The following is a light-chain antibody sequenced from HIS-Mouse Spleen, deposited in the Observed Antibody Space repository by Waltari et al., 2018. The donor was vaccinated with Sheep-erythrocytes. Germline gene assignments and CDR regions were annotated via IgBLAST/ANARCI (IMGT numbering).Light chain of an antibody. V-gene: IGLV2-23*01. CDR2: EGS. Sequence: QSALTQPASVSGSPGQSITIPCTGTSSDVGSYNLVSWYQQHPGKAPKLMIYEGSKRPSGVSNRFSGSKSGNTASLTLSGLQAEDEADYYCCSYAGSSTPWVFGGGTKLTVL. CDR3: CSYAGSSTPWV. J-gene: IGLJ3*02. CDR1: SSDVGSYNL.